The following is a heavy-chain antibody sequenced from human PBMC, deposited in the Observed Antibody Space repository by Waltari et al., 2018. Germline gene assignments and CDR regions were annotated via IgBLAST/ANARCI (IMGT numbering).Heavy chain of an antibody. Sequence: QVQLQESGQGLVKPSGTLSLTCAVSGDSISGNYWWSWVRQSPEKGLEWIGQVHHSGKTHYNPSLQSRVAISVDKPKNQFSLNLNSVTAVDTAIYYGAGDRAIGLFFDYWGRGTLVTVSS. CDR3: AGDRAIGLFFDY. J-gene: IGHJ4*02. CDR2: VHHSGKT. V-gene: IGHV4-4*02. CDR1: GDSISGNYW. D-gene: IGHD2-2*01.